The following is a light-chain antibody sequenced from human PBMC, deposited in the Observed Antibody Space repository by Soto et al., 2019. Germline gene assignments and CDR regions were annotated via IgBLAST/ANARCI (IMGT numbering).Light chain of an antibody. V-gene: IGKV3-15*01. CDR2: DAS. Sequence: EIVMTQSPVTLSMSPGDRVTLSCRASQSVSSNLAWYQQIPGRAPRLLIYDASTWAIGIPPRFTGSGSGTDFALSISSLQSADFAVYYCQQYNNLSRTFGQGTTVEIK. J-gene: IGKJ1*01. CDR3: QQYNNLSRT. CDR1: QSVSSN.